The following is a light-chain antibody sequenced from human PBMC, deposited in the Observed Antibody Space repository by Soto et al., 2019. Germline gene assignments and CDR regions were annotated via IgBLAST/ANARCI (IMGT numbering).Light chain of an antibody. CDR3: CSYAGSSALL. CDR2: EGI. Sequence: QSVLTQPASVSGSPGQSITISCTGTSSDVGSYNLVSWYQQHPGKAPKLMIYEGIKRPSGVSNRFSGSKSGNTASLTISGLQAEDEADYYCCSYAGSSALLFGGGNKLTVL. V-gene: IGLV2-23*01. CDR1: SSDVGSYNL. J-gene: IGLJ2*01.